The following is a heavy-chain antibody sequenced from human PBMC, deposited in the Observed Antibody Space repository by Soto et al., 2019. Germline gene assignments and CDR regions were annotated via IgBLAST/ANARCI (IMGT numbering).Heavy chain of an antibody. CDR3: AKDSLTWYYDSSGYCFDY. V-gene: IGHV3-30-3*01. D-gene: IGHD3-22*01. CDR2: ISYDGSNK. J-gene: IGHJ4*02. CDR1: GFTFSSYA. Sequence: PGGSLRLSCAASGFTFSSYAMHWVRQAPSKGLERVAVISYDGSNKYYADSVKGRFTISRDNSKNTLYLQMNSLRAEDTAVYYCAKDSLTWYYDSSGYCFDYWGQGTLVTVSS.